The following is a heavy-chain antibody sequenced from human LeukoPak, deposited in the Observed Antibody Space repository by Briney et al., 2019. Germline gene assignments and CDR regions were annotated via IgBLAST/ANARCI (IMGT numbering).Heavy chain of an antibody. CDR3: ARSPYDFWSGYYTGIDY. CDR1: GGSISSGDYY. D-gene: IGHD3-3*01. CDR2: IYYSGST. Sequence: SETLSLTCTVSGGSISSGDYYWSWIRQPPGKGLEWIGYIYYSGSTYYNPSLKSRVTISVDTSKNQFSLKLSSVTAADTAVYYCARSPYDFWSGYYTGIDYWGQGTLVTVSS. V-gene: IGHV4-30-4*08. J-gene: IGHJ4*02.